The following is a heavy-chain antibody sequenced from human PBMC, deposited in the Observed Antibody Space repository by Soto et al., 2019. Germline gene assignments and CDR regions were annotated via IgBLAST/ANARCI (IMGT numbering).Heavy chain of an antibody. D-gene: IGHD7-27*01. CDR2: FGVGGNYI. Sequence: GXSLILSFSASVFTFSNYAMNWVRQAPWKGLEWVSGFGVGGNYIYYADSVKGRFTISRDNSKNTLYLQMNSLRAEDTAVYYCAKDAISGNQVWDYFDYWGQGTPVTVSS. CDR3: AKDAISGNQVWDYFDY. J-gene: IGHJ4*02. CDR1: VFTFSNYA. V-gene: IGHV3-23*01.